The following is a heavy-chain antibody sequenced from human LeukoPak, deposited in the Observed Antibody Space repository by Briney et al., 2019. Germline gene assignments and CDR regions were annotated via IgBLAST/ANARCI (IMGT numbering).Heavy chain of an antibody. CDR1: GDSVSSNSAA. D-gene: IGHD4-17*01. Sequence: SQTLSLTCAISGDSVSSNSAAWNWIRQSPSRGLEWLGSTYYRSKWYNDYAVSVKSRITINPDTSKNQFSLQLNSVTPEDTAVYYCARDPLVTVTTSSRFYYYYGMDVWGQGTTVTVSS. CDR3: ARDPLVTVTTSSRFYYYYGMDV. V-gene: IGHV6-1*01. J-gene: IGHJ6*02. CDR2: TYYRSKWYN.